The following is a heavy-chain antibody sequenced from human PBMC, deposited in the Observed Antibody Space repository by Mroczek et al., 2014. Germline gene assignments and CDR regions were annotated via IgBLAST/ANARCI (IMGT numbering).Heavy chain of an antibody. CDR2: IYYSGST. CDR3: ARGGGLVRTV. V-gene: IGHV4-59*01. CDR1: WRPLSSYV. J-gene: IGHJ4*02. Sequence: TLVPPPRTVVWWRPLSSYVLELDPAAPRKGLEWIGYIYYSGSTNYNPSLKSRVTISVDTSKNQFSLKLSSVTAADTAVYYCARGGGLVRTVWGQGTLVTVSS. D-gene: IGHD3/OR15-3a*01.